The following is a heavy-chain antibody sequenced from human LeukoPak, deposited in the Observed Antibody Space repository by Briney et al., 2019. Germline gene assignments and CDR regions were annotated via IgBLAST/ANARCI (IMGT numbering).Heavy chain of an antibody. V-gene: IGHV3-64*01. J-gene: IGHJ4*02. D-gene: IGHD2-21*02. CDR2: ISSDGRST. CDR1: GFTFSNYA. CDR3: ARGECSIDGCYSNEY. Sequence: GGSLRPSCAASGFTFSNYAMHWVRQAPGKGLEYVSAISSDGRSTYYINSVKGRFTISRDNSKSTLYLQMGSLRAEDMAVYYCARGECSIDGCYSNEYWGQGTLVTVSS.